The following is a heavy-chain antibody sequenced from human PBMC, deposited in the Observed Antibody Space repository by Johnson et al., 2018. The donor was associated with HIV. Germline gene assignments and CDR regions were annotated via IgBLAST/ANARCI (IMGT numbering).Heavy chain of an antibody. CDR2: SRHKANSYTT. J-gene: IGHJ3*02. Sequence: VQLVESGGGVVQPGRSLRLSCAASGFTFSDHYMDWVRPAPGKGLEWVGRSRHKANSYTTEYAASVKGRFTISRDDSKNTLYLQMNSLRAEDTAVYYCAKDRYYDSSGPDAFDIWGQGTMVTVSS. CDR3: AKDRYYDSSGPDAFDI. D-gene: IGHD3-22*01. CDR1: GFTFSDHY. V-gene: IGHV3-72*01.